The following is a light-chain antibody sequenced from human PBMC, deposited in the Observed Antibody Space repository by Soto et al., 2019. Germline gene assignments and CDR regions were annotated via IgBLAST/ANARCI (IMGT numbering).Light chain of an antibody. CDR1: SSDVGGYNY. CDR2: DVS. Sequence: QSVLTQPASLSGSPGQSINISCTRTSSDVGGYNYVSWYQHHPGKAPKLIIYDVSNRPSGVSNPFSGSKSGNTASLTISGLQPEDEADYYCSSYTTSNTRQIVFGTGTKVTVL. V-gene: IGLV2-14*01. J-gene: IGLJ1*01. CDR3: SSYTTSNTRQIV.